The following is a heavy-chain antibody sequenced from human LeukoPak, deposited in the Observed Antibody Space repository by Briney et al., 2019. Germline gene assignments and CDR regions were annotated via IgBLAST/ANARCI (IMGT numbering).Heavy chain of an antibody. CDR2: IYYSGST. J-gene: IGHJ6*03. CDR1: GGSFSSYY. V-gene: IGHV4-59*01. Sequence: SETLSLTCAVYGGSFSSYYWSWIRQPPGKGLEWIGYIYYSGSTNYNPSLKSRVTISVDTSKNQFSLKLSSVTAADTAVYYCARAYSSSWYNYYYYMDVWGKGTTVTVSS. CDR3: ARAYSSSWYNYYYYMDV. D-gene: IGHD6-13*01.